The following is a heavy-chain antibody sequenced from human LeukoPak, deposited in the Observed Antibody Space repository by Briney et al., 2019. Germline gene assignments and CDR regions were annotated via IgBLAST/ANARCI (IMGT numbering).Heavy chain of an antibody. CDR2: IRHDGSAR. Sequence: GGSLRLSCTASGFTFNSYWMTWVRQAPGKGLEWVANIRHDGSARYCGDSVKGRFTISRDDAKNSLFLQMNSLRGDDTALYYCARDNSGFNYWGQGTMVTVSS. CDR3: ARDNSGFNY. CDR1: GFTFNSYW. J-gene: IGHJ4*02. D-gene: IGHD6-19*01. V-gene: IGHV3-7*01.